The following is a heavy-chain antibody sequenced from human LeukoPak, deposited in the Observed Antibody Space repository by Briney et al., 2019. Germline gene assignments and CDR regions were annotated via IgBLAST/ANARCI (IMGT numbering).Heavy chain of an antibody. D-gene: IGHD3-10*01. J-gene: IGHJ1*01. CDR1: GFTFSSYA. CDR3: AKESRGLGYFQH. CDR2: ISGSGGST. Sequence: GGSLRLSCAASGFTFSSYAMSWVRQAPGKGLEWVSGISGSGGSTYYADSVKGRFTLSRDNSRNTLYLQMNNLRAEDTAVYYCAKESRGLGYFQHWGQGTLVTVSS. V-gene: IGHV3-23*01.